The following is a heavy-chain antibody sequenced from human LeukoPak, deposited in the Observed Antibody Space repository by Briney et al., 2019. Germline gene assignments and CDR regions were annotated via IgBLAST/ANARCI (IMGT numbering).Heavy chain of an antibody. CDR3: ARDSGYDLRVLDYYGMDV. Sequence: ASVKVFCKASGYTFTSYYMHWVRQAPGQGLEWMGIINPSGGSTRYAQKFQGRVTMTRDTSTSTVYMELSSLRSEDTAVYYCARDSGYDLRVLDYYGMDVWGQGTTVTVSS. J-gene: IGHJ6*02. CDR1: GYTFTSYY. V-gene: IGHV1-46*01. D-gene: IGHD5-12*01. CDR2: INPSGGST.